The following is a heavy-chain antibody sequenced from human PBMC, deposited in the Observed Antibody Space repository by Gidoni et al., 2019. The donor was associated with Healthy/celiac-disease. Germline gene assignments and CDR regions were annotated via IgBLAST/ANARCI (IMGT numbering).Heavy chain of an antibody. D-gene: IGHD6-6*01. Sequence: QVQLQQWGAGLLKPSETLSLTCAVYGGSFSGYYWSWIRQPPGKGLEWIGEINHSGSTNYNPSLKSRVTISVDTSKNQFSLKLSSVTAADTAVYYCARDLAARRNFDYWGQGTLVTVSS. J-gene: IGHJ4*02. CDR2: INHSGST. CDR3: ARDLAARRNFDY. V-gene: IGHV4-34*01. CDR1: GGSFSGYY.